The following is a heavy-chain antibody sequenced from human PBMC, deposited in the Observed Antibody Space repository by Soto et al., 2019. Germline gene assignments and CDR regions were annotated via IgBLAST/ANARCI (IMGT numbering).Heavy chain of an antibody. CDR2: ISSSSSYI. Sequence: EVQLVESGGGLVKPGGSLRLSCAASGFTFSSYSMNWVRQAPGKGLEWVSSISSSSSYIYYADSVKGRFTISRDNAKNALYLQMNSLRAEDTAVYYCARPRVRFLEWGGGLDFWGQGTMVTVSS. J-gene: IGHJ3*01. CDR1: GFTFSSYS. V-gene: IGHV3-21*01. D-gene: IGHD3-3*01. CDR3: ARPRVRFLEWGGGLDF.